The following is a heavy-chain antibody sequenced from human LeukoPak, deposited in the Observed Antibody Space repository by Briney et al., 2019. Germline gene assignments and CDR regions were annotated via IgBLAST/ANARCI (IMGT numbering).Heavy chain of an antibody. CDR3: ARGQGYYDSSGSKGHYFDY. CDR1: GGSFSGYY. V-gene: IGHV4-34*01. Sequence: PSETLSLTCAVYGGSFSGYYWGWIRQPPGKGLEWIGEINHSGSTNYNPSLKSRVTISVDTSKNQFSLKLSSVTAADTAVYYCARGQGYYDSSGSKGHYFDYWGQGTLVTVSS. J-gene: IGHJ4*02. D-gene: IGHD3-22*01. CDR2: INHSGST.